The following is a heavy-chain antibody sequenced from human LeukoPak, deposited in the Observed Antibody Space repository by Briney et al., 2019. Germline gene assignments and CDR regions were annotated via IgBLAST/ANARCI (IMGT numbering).Heavy chain of an antibody. CDR2: INQDGSGK. CDR3: ARDGVAAGLYFDL. Sequence: GGSLRLSCAASGFTFTEYWMNWVRQAPGKGLEWVASINQDGSGKYYVDSVKGRFTISRDNAQNSLYLQMSYLRAEDTAMFYCARDGVAAGLYFDLWGQGTLVTVSS. J-gene: IGHJ4*02. V-gene: IGHV3-7*01. D-gene: IGHD6-13*01. CDR1: GFTFTEYW.